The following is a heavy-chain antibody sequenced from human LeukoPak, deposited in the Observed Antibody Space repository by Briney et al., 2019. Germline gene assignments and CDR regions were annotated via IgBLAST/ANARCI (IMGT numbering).Heavy chain of an antibody. Sequence: SETLSLTCGVSGGSISGTNWWSWVRQPPGQGLEWIGEISLRGLTNYNPSLRSRLTMSLDESKNQASLNLTSVTAADTAVYYCSRESGPFSPFGFWGQGTLVSVHS. J-gene: IGHJ4*02. V-gene: IGHV4-4*02. CDR3: SRESGPFSPFGF. CDR2: ISLRGLT. CDR1: GGSISGTNW. D-gene: IGHD1-26*01.